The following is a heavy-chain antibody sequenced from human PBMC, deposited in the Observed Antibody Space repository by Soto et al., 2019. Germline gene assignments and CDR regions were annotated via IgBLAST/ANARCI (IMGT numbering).Heavy chain of an antibody. D-gene: IGHD4-4*01. Sequence: QVQLEQSGAEVKKPGSSVKLSCKASGCTFSNSAISWVRQAPGQGLEWMGGIMPIVRTTDYSQKFQGRVTITADESTNTAYMELSGLRADDTAVYYYARDNYRPQLGGNYYYILDVWGHGTPVTVSS. CDR3: ARDNYRPQLGGNYYYILDV. CDR2: IMPIVRTT. CDR1: GCTFSNSA. J-gene: IGHJ6*02. V-gene: IGHV1-69*12.